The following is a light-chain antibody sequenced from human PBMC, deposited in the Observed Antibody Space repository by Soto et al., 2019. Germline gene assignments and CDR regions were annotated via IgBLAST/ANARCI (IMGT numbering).Light chain of an antibody. V-gene: IGKV3-11*01. J-gene: IGKJ5*01. Sequence: DIVLTQSPATLSLTPGQGASLSCRASKSVGGDLVWYQHHPGQAPRLLIYDASNRATGIPPRFSGSGSGTDFTLTISSLEPEDFAVYYCQQRSSWPLITFGQGTRLEIK. CDR2: DAS. CDR1: KSVGGD. CDR3: QQRSSWPLIT.